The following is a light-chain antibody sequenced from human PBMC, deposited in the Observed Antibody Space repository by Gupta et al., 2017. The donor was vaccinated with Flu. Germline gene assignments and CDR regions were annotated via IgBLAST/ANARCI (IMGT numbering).Light chain of an antibody. V-gene: IGKV1-5*03. Sequence: DIQMTQSPFTLSASLGDRVTITCRASQTIRDLLAWYQQKPGKAPNLLIFKASNLQIGVPSRFRGSGSGTEFTLTISSLQPDDSVTYYCQQYKSDPYTFGQGTSLEIK. CDR1: QTIRDL. CDR3: QQYKSDPYT. J-gene: IGKJ2*01. CDR2: KAS.